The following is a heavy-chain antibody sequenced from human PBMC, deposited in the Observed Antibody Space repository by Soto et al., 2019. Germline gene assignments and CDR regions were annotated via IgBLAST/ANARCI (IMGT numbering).Heavy chain of an antibody. D-gene: IGHD3-10*01. CDR1: GVSFNNNG. CDR2: VSPPFRTS. V-gene: IGHV1-69*01. Sequence: QVQLVQSGAEVKKPGSSVKVSCKTSGVSFNNNGIGWVRQAPGHGLEWMGGVSPPFRTSNYARKFQGRISLPADASTGTVNMELSSLTSEDTAQYYCARVLYYGSGSYSPYGMDVWGQGTTVTVS. CDR3: ARVLYYGSGSYSPYGMDV. J-gene: IGHJ6*02.